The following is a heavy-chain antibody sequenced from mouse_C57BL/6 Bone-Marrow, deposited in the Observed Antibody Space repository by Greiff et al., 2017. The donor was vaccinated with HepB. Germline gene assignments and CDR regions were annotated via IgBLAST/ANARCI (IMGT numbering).Heavy chain of an antibody. CDR3: ARDRAYYSNWFAY. J-gene: IGHJ3*01. Sequence: EVQVVESGGGLVKPGGSLKLSCAASGFTFSSYAMSWVRQTPEKRLEWVATISDGGSYTYYPDNVKGRFTISRDNAKNNLYLQMSHLKSEDTAMYYCARDRAYYSNWFAYWGQGTLVTVSA. CDR2: ISDGGSYT. V-gene: IGHV5-4*01. CDR1: GFTFSSYA. D-gene: IGHD2-5*01.